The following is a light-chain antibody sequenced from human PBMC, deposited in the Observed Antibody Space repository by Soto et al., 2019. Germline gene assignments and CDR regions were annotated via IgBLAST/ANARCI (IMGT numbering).Light chain of an antibody. V-gene: IGKV3-11*01. CDR3: QHRMNWPIT. Sequence: EIVLTQSPCTRSLSPGERATLSCRASQTVSSYLLWYQQKPGQAPRLLIYDASNRATGIPARFSGSGSETDFTLTISSLEPEDFAVYYCQHRMNWPITFGQGTRLEIK. CDR1: QTVSSY. CDR2: DAS. J-gene: IGKJ5*01.